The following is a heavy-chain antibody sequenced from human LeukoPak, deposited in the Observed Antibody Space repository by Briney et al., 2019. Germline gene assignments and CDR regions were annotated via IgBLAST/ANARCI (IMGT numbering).Heavy chain of an antibody. V-gene: IGHV4-4*07. CDR2: IYTSGSA. D-gene: IGHD2-2*01. Sequence: SETLSLTCTVSGGSISSYYWSWIRQPAGKGLEWIGRIYTSGSANYNPSLKSRVTMSVDTSKNQFSLKLSSVTAADTAVCYCARDQDVVVPAAYDWFDPWGQGTLVTVSS. J-gene: IGHJ5*02. CDR3: ARDQDVVVPAAYDWFDP. CDR1: GGSISSYY.